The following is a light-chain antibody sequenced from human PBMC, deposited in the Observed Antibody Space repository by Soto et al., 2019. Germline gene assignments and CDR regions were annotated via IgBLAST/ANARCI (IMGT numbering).Light chain of an antibody. V-gene: IGLV1-40*01. CDR1: SSNIGAGYE. J-gene: IGLJ1*01. Sequence: QSVLTQPPSVSEAPGQRGTISCTGSSSNIGAGYEAHWYQQVPGTAPKLLIYENNNRPSGVPDRFSGSKSGTSASLAITGLHAEDEAEYYCQSYDSSLSGYVFGTGTKLTVL. CDR2: ENN. CDR3: QSYDSSLSGYV.